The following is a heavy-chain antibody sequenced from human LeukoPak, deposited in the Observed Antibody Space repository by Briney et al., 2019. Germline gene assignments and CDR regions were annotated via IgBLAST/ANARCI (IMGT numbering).Heavy chain of an antibody. D-gene: IGHD4-17*01. V-gene: IGHV4-59*11. Sequence: SETLSLTCTVSGGSISSHYWSWMRQPPGKGLEWIGYIYYSGSTNYNPSLKSRVTISVDTSKNQFSLKLTSVTAADTAVYYCARGTSGDPFDYWGQGTLVTVSS. CDR3: ARGTSGDPFDY. J-gene: IGHJ4*02. CDR2: IYYSGST. CDR1: GGSISSHY.